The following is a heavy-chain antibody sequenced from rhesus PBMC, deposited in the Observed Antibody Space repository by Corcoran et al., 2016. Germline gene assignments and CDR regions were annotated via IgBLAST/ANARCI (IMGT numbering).Heavy chain of an antibody. CDR2: IYWNDSK. Sequence: QVTLKESGPALVKPTQTLTLTCTFSGFSISTSGTGVGWIRQPPGKALEWLASIYWNDSKYSSTSLKSRLTISKDTSKNQVVLTMTNMDPVDTATYYCARVLYYYSGSYYPYYFDYWVQGVLVTVSS. J-gene: IGHJ4*01. D-gene: IGHD3-16*01. CDR1: GFSISTSGTG. V-gene: IGHV2-95*01. CDR3: ARVLYYYSGSYYPYYFDY.